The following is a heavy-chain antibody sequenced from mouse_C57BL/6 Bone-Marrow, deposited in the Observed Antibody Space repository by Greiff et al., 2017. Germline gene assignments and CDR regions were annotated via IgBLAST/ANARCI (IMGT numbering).Heavy chain of an antibody. CDR1: GYTFTSYW. D-gene: IGHD6-5*01. J-gene: IGHJ4*01. V-gene: IGHV1-64*01. Sequence: QVQLQQPGAELVKPGASVKLSCKASGYTFTSYWMHWVKQRPGQGLEWIGMIHPNSGSTNYNEKFKSKATLTVHKASSTAYMQHSSLTSEDSAVYYCARGLSYYYAMDYWGQGTSVTVSS. CDR2: IHPNSGST. CDR3: ARGLSYYYAMDY.